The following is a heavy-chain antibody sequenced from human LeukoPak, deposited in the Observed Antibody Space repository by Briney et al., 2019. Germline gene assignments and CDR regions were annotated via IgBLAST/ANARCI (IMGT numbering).Heavy chain of an antibody. CDR1: GGSISSYY. CDR3: ARSRAREWELTTGAFDI. CDR2: IYYSGST. Sequence: PSETLSLTCTVSGGSISSYYWSWIRQPPGKGLEWIGYIYYSGSTNYNPSLKSRVTISVDTSKNQFSLKLSSVTAADTAVYYCARSRAREWELTTGAFDIWGQGTMVTVSS. V-gene: IGHV4-59*01. J-gene: IGHJ3*02. D-gene: IGHD1-26*01.